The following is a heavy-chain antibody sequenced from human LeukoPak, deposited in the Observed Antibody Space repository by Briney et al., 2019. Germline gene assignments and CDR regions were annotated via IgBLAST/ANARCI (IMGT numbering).Heavy chain of an antibody. J-gene: IGHJ4*02. CDR2: IIPIFGTA. D-gene: IGHD3-10*01. CDR3: ARSSITMVRGAHFPIPDY. V-gene: IGHV1-69*01. CDR1: GGTFSSYA. Sequence: ASVKVSCKASGGTFSSYAISWVRQAPGQGLGWMGGIIPIFGTANYAQKFQGRVTITADESTSTAYMELSSLRSEDTAVYYCARSSITMVRGAHFPIPDYWGQGTLVTVSS.